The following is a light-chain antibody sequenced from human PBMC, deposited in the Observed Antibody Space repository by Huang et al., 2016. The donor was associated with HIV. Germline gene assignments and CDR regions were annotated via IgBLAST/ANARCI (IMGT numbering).Light chain of an antibody. Sequence: DIQMTQSPSTLSASVGDRVTITCRARQSISNYLAWYQQKQGKAPKLLIYKASTLESGVPSRFSGSGSGTEFTLTISSLQPDDFATYYCQQYNSYRTFGQGTKVEIK. CDR3: QQYNSYRT. V-gene: IGKV1-5*03. J-gene: IGKJ1*01. CDR1: QSISNY. CDR2: KAS.